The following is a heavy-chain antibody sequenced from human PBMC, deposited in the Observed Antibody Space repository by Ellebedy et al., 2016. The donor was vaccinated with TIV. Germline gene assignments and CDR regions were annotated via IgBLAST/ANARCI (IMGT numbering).Heavy chain of an antibody. V-gene: IGHV3-23*01. D-gene: IGHD6-13*01. CDR1: GFTFSSYA. CDR2: ISAGGGTT. J-gene: IGHJ4*02. CDR3: VIDMASGYTSSWYAGY. Sequence: PGGSLRLSCAASGFTFSSYAMNWVRRAPGNGLEWVSGISAGGGTTYYADSVKGRFTISRDNSKNTLYLQMNSLRGEDTAVYYCVIDMASGYTSSWYAGYWGQGTLVTVSS.